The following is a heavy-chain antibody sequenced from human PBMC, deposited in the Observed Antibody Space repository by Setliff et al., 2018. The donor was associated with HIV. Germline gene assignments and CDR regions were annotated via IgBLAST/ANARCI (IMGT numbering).Heavy chain of an antibody. D-gene: IGHD6-19*01. CDR1: GYSINSGFS. V-gene: IGHV4-38-2*01. CDR3: ARPRRVRSRAWYWFDI. J-gene: IGHJ5*02. Sequence: PSETLSLTCAASGYSINSGFSRAWIRQPPGQGPQWIGSLYQSGSIYYNPSLQSRVTISVDSSKNQFSLNLFSVTAADTAVYYCARPRRVRSRAWYWFDIWGQGTLVTVSS. CDR2: LYQSGSI.